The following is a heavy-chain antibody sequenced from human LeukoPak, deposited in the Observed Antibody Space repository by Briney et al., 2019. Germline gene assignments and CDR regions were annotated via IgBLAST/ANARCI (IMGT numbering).Heavy chain of an antibody. CDR3: AKAPGYSSSWSCN. CDR1: GFTFRNYW. J-gene: IGHJ4*02. D-gene: IGHD6-13*01. V-gene: IGHV3-23*01. CDR2: ISGSGGST. Sequence: GGSLRLSCAASGFTFRNYWMSWVRQAPGKGLEWVSAISGSGGSTYYADSVKGRFTTSRDNSKNTLYLQMNSLRAEDTAVYYCAKAPGYSSSWSCNWGQGTLVTVSS.